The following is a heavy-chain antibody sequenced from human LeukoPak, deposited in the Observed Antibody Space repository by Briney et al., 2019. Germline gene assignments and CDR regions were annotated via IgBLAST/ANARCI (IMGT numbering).Heavy chain of an antibody. V-gene: IGHV3-53*01. CDR1: GFSVSRNY. CDR2: IYSGGST. CDR3: ARDLGNVAGLGY. D-gene: IGHD6-19*01. J-gene: IGHJ4*02. Sequence: PGGSLRLSCAASGFSVSRNYMTWVRQAPGKGLEWVSVIYSGGSTYYADSVKGRFTISRDNSKNTLYFQMNSLRAEDTAVYYCARDLGNVAGLGYWGQGTLVTVSS.